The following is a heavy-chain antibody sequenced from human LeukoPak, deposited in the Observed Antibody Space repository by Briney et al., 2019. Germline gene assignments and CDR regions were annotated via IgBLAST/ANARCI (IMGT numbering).Heavy chain of an antibody. V-gene: IGHV1-8*02. Sequence: GASVKVSCKASGYTFTSYDIDWVRQAPGQGLEWMGWMNPNSGNTGYAQKFQGRATMTRNTSISTAYMELSSLTSEDTAVYYCARGPPHDFWSGYYTESDFDYWGQGTLVTVSS. D-gene: IGHD3-3*01. J-gene: IGHJ4*02. CDR3: ARGPPHDFWSGYYTESDFDY. CDR1: GYTFTSYD. CDR2: MNPNSGNT.